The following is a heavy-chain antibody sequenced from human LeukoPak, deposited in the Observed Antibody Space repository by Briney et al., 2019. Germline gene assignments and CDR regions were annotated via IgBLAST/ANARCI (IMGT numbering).Heavy chain of an antibody. CDR3: ARDSGNYYIDY. CDR1: GGSISSSSYY. CDR2: IYYSGST. V-gene: IGHV4-61*01. J-gene: IGHJ4*02. Sequence: SETLSLTCTVSGGSISSSSYYWSWIRQPPGKGLEWIGYIYYSGSTNYNPSLKSRVTISVDTSKNQFSLKLSSVTAADTAVYYCARDSGNYYIDYWGQGTLVTVSS. D-gene: IGHD1-26*01.